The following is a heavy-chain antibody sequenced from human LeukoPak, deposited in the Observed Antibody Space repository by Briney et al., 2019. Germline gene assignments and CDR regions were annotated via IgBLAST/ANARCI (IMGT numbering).Heavy chain of an antibody. CDR3: ARSPYSGSYVDY. CDR2: IDPSDSYT. J-gene: IGHJ4*02. CDR1: GYSFTTYW. D-gene: IGHD1-26*01. V-gene: IGHV5-10-1*01. Sequence: GESLKISCKSSGYSFTTYWITWVRQMPGKGLEWMGRIDPSDSYTNYSPSFQGHVTISADKSISTAYLQWSSLKASDTAMYYCARSPYSGSYVDYWGQGTLVTVPS.